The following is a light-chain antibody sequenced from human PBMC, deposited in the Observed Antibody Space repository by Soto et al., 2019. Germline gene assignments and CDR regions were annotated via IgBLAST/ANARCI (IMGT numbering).Light chain of an antibody. CDR1: SGHSSYA. V-gene: IGLV4-69*01. J-gene: IGLJ2*01. Sequence: QPVLTQSPSASASLGASVKLTCTLSSGHSSYAIAWHQQRPEKGPRYLMKLNSDGSHSKGDGIPDRFSGSSSGAERYLTISSLQSEDEADYYCQTWGTGIGVFGGGTKVTVL. CDR3: QTWGTGIGV. CDR2: LNSDGSH.